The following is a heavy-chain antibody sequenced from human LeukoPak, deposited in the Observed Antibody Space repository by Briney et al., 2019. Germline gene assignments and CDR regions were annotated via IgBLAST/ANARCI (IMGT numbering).Heavy chain of an antibody. V-gene: IGHV3-7*03. J-gene: IGHJ4*02. CDR3: ARAVTSMDGY. CDR1: GFTFSSYW. CDR2: LNEDGSKR. D-gene: IGHD5-18*01. Sequence: GGSLRLSCAASGFTFSSYWMTWVRQAPGKGLEWVASLNEDGSKRSYVGSVKGRFTISRDNAQKSLYLQMKSLTAEDTAVYYCARAVTSMDGYWGQGTLVTVSS.